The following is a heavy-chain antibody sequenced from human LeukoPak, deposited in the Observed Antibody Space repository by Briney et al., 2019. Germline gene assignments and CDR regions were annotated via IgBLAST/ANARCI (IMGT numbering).Heavy chain of an antibody. J-gene: IGHJ3*01. CDR3: AKPLVAPGAFFAFDV. V-gene: IGHV3-23*01. CDR1: GLSIGNYA. D-gene: IGHD2-2*01. Sequence: GGSLRLSCVGCGLSIGNYAMTWVRQAPGKGLEWVSSITVNGGTTKYADSVRGRFTVSRDNSRNTVFLQMNSLRAEDTAIYYCAKPLVAPGAFFAFDVWGQGTMVTVSS. CDR2: ITVNGGTT.